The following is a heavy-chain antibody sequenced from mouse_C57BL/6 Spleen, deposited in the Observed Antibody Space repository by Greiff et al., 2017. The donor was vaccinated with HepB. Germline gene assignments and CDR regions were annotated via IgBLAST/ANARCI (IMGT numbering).Heavy chain of an antibody. J-gene: IGHJ4*01. Sequence: QVQLQQPGAELVMPGASVKLSCKASGYTFTSYWMHWVKQRPGQGLEWIGEIVPSDSYTNYNQKFKGKSTLTVDKSSSTAYMQLSSLTSEDSAVYYCARGVVAKGYAMDYWGQGTSVTVSS. V-gene: IGHV1-69*01. CDR2: IVPSDSYT. D-gene: IGHD1-1*01. CDR3: ARGVVAKGYAMDY. CDR1: GYTFTSYW.